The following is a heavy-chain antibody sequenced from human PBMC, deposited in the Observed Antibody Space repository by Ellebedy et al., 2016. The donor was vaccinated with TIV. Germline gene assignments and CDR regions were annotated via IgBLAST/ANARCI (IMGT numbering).Heavy chain of an antibody. CDR1: GGSISSGDYY. CDR3: ARDFSGTTGWFYFDY. D-gene: IGHD1-7*01. J-gene: IGHJ4*02. Sequence: MPSETLSLTCTVSGGSISSGDYYWSWIRQPPGKGLEWIGYIYYSGSTYYNRSIKSRVTRSVDTSKNQFSLKLSSVTAADTAVYYCARDFSGTTGWFYFDYWGQGTLVTVSS. CDR2: IYYSGST. V-gene: IGHV4-30-4*01.